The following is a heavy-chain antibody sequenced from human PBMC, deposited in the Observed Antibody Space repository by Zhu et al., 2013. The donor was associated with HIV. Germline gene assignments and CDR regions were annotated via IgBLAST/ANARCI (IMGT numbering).Heavy chain of an antibody. CDR3: AREGTGTTRGAFDI. V-gene: IGHV1-46*01. D-gene: IGHD1-1*01. CDR2: INPSGGST. CDR1: GYTFTSYY. Sequence: QVQLVQSGAEVKKPGASVKVSCKASGYTFTSYYMHWVRQAPGQGLEWMGIINPSGGSTSYAQKFQGRVTMTRDTSTSTVYMELSSLRSEDTAVYYCAREGTGTTRGAFDIVGQGTMGHRLF. J-gene: IGHJ3*02.